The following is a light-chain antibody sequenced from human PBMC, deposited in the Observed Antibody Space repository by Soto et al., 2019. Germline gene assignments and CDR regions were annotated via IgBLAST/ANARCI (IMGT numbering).Light chain of an antibody. J-gene: IGKJ3*01. CDR3: QQYGGSPAFT. Sequence: EIVLTQSPGTLSLSPGETATLSRRASQSVSSSYLAWYQQKPGQPPRLLIYGSFSRATGIPDRFSASGSGTDFTLTISRLEPEDFAVYYCQQYGGSPAFTFGPGTKVYLK. CDR2: GSF. CDR1: QSVSSSY. V-gene: IGKV3-20*01.